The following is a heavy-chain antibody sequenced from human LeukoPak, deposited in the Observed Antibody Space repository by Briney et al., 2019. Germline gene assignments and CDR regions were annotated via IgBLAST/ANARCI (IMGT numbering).Heavy chain of an antibody. CDR2: ITTDGSIT. V-gene: IGHV3-74*01. D-gene: IGHD4-23*01. CDR1: GFTFSSYW. Sequence: GGSLRLSCAASGFTFSSYWMHWVRQAPGKGLVWVSRITTDGSITSYADSVKGRFTTSRDNAKNTVFLQMNSLRAEDTAVYYCARDDYGGNSDAFDIWGQGTMVTVSS. CDR3: ARDDYGGNSDAFDI. J-gene: IGHJ3*02.